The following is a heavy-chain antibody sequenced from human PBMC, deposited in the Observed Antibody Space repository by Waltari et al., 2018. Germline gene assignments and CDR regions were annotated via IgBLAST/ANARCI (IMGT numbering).Heavy chain of an antibody. Sequence: QVQLVQSGAEVKKPGSSVKVSCKASGGPFSSYAISWVRQAPGQGLEWMGGINPNSGGTNYAQKFQGRVTMTRDTSISTAYMELSRLRSDDTAVYYCARITGRYSGSSSDYWGQGTLVTVSS. CDR1: GGPFSSYA. J-gene: IGHJ4*02. CDR2: INPNSGGT. V-gene: IGHV1-2*02. CDR3: ARITGRYSGSSSDY. D-gene: IGHD1-26*01.